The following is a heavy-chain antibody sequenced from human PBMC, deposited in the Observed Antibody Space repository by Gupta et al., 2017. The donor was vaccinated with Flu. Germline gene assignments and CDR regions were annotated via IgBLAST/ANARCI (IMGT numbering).Heavy chain of an antibody. CDR3: AKEGRIAAAGISGRANHFDY. J-gene: IGHJ4*02. Sequence: EVQLLESGGGLVQPGGSLRLSCAASGFTFSNYAMSWVRQPPGKGLEWVSVITGSGGSTYYADSVRGRFTISRDNSKNTVYLQMNSLRAEDTAVYYCAKEGRIAAAGISGRANHFDYWGQGTLVTVSS. V-gene: IGHV3-23*01. CDR2: ITGSGGST. D-gene: IGHD6-13*01. CDR1: GFTFSNYA.